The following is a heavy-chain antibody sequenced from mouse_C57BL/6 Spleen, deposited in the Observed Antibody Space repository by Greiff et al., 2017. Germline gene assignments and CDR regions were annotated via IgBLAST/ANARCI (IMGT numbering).Heavy chain of an antibody. CDR1: GYSITSGYY. D-gene: IGHD1-1*02. J-gene: IGHJ4*01. Sequence: EVKLMESGPGLVKPSQSLSLTCSVTGYSITSGYYWNWIRQFPGNKLEWMGYISYDGSNNYNPSLKNRISITRDTSKNQFFLKLNSVTTEDTATYYCAREGSYGLYAMDYWGQGTSVTVSS. CDR2: ISYDGSN. V-gene: IGHV3-6*01. CDR3: AREGSYGLYAMDY.